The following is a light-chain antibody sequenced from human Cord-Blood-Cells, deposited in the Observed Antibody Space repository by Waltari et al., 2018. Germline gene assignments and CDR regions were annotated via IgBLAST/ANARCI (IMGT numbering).Light chain of an antibody. CDR3: SSYTSSSTHV. V-gene: IGLV2-14*01. J-gene: IGLJ1*01. Sequence: QSALTQPASVSGSPGQSITISCTGTSSDVGGYNYVSWYQQHPGKAPKLMIYDVSNRPSGVSNRFSGSKSGNTASLTISGLQAEDEADYNCSSYTSSSTHVFGTGTKVTVL. CDR1: SSDVGGYNY. CDR2: DVS.